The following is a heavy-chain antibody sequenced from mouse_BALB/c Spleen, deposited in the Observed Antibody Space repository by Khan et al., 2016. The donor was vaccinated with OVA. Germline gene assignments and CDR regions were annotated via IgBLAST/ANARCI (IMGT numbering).Heavy chain of an antibody. CDR1: GYTFTDFL. V-gene: IGHV1-77*01. J-gene: IGHJ3*01. D-gene: IGHD3-2*02. Sequence: QVQLQQPGPELMKPGASVKMSCKASGYTFTDFLISWLKQRPGQGLEWIGEIYPGSGYIYYNEKFKGKATLTSDKSSNTAYIQLNTLTSEDSAVYCCARAGYGGFAHWGQGTLVTVSA. CDR2: IYPGSGYI. CDR3: ARAGYGGFAH.